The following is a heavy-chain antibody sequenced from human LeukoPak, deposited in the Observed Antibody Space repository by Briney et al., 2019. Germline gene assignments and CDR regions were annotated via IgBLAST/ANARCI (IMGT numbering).Heavy chain of an antibody. Sequence: GASVKVSFKASGGTFISYAISWVRQAPGQGLEWMGRINPIFGTANYAQKFQGRVTITTDESTSTAYMELSSLRSEDTAVYYCARDRHGIQLRSSTDDWRQGSLVTVSS. CDR1: GGTFISYA. J-gene: IGHJ4*02. CDR3: ARDRHGIQLRSSTDD. D-gene: IGHD5-18*01. V-gene: IGHV1-69*05. CDR2: INPIFGTA.